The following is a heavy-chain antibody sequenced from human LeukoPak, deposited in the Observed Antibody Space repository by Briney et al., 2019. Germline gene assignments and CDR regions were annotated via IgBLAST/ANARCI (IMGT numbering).Heavy chain of an antibody. CDR1: GFTFSSYA. J-gene: IGHJ5*02. Sequence: GGSLRLSCAASGFTFSSYAMSWVRQAPGKGLEWVSAISGSCGSTYYADSVQGRFTISRDKSKNTLYLQMNTLRAVDTAVYYCARGGRRAVRGVIHNWFDPWGQGTLVTVPS. CDR2: ISGSCGST. CDR3: ARGGRRAVRGVIHNWFDP. D-gene: IGHD3-10*01. V-gene: IGHV3-23*01.